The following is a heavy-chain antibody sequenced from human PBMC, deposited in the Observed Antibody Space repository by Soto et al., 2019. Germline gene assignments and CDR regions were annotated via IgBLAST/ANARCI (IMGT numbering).Heavy chain of an antibody. CDR3: ARDWTGDTCPCLDV. Sequence: EVQLLESGGGLIQTGGSLRLSCAAAGFTLSNYALTWVRQSPGKGLEWVSTFSGSGGSTYYADSVRGRFTISRDNSKNTLFLQMNSLRVEDTAIYYCARDWTGDTCPCLDVWGQGTTVSVSS. CDR1: GFTLSNYA. CDR2: FSGSGGST. V-gene: IGHV3-23*01. J-gene: IGHJ6*02. D-gene: IGHD3-3*01.